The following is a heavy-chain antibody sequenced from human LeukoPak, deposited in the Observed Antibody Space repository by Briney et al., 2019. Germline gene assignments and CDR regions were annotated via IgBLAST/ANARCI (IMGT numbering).Heavy chain of an antibody. CDR2: INHSGST. CDR3: ARNSFSYGFDY. J-gene: IGHJ4*02. Sequence: PSETLSLTCAVYGVSFSGYYWSWIRQPPGKGLEWIGEINHSGSTNYNPSLKSRVTISVDTSKNQFSLKLSSVTAADTAVYYCARNSFSYGFDYWGQGTLVTVSS. D-gene: IGHD3-10*01. V-gene: IGHV4-34*01. CDR1: GVSFSGYY.